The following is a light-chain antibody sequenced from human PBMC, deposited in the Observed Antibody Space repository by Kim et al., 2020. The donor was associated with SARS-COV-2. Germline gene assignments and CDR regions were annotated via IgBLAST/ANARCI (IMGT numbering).Light chain of an antibody. J-gene: IGLJ3*02. Sequence: PCQSISCSCTDSSVDVYDYASHSWHRQDQATALILYVDDVRKRRSAVPSRFSGSNSANTASLTISELQAEGEYAYYCTTNTPTMVLGGGTQLTVL. CDR3: TTNTPTMV. CDR1: SVDVYDYAS. CDR2: DVR. V-gene: IGLV2-14*03.